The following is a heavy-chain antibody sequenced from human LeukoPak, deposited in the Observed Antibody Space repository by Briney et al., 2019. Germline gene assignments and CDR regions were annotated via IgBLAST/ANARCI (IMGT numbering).Heavy chain of an antibody. CDR3: AKDPRLAWGQASNNAFDI. J-gene: IGHJ3*02. CDR2: ISGSGGST. D-gene: IGHD3-16*01. Sequence: GGSLRLSCAASGFTFSSYSMNWVRQAPGKGLEWVSAISGSGGSTYYADSVKGRFTISRDNSKNTLYLQMNSLRAEDTAVYYCAKDPRLAWGQASNNAFDIWGQGTMVTVSS. CDR1: GFTFSSYS. V-gene: IGHV3-23*01.